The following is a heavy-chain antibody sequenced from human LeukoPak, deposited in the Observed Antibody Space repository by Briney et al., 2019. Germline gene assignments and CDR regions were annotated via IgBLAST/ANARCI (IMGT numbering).Heavy chain of an antibody. CDR1: GYTFTSYY. J-gene: IGHJ4*02. V-gene: IGHV1-46*01. CDR2: INPSGGST. CDR3: AREMQGPYYGSGKGYFDY. Sequence: ASVKVSCKASGYTFTSYYMHWVRQAPGQGLEWMGIINPSGGSTSYAQKFQGRVTMTRDMSTSTVYMELSSLRSEDTAVYYCAREMQGPYYGSGKGYFDYWGQGTLVTVSS. D-gene: IGHD3-10*01.